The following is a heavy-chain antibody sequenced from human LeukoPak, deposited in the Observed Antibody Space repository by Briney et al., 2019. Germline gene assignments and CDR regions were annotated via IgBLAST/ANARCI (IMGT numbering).Heavy chain of an antibody. CDR1: GGSISSYY. CDR2: IYYSGST. V-gene: IGHV4-59*01. Sequence: SETLSLTCTVSGGSISSYYWSWVRQPPGKGLEWIGYIYYSGSTNYNPSLKSRVTISVDTSKNQFSLKLSSVTAADTAVYYCATWRLGQQSFDYWGQGTLVTISS. CDR3: ATWRLGQQSFDY. D-gene: IGHD6-13*01. J-gene: IGHJ4*02.